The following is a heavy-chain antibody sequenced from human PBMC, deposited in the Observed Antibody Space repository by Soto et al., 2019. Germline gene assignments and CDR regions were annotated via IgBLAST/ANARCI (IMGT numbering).Heavy chain of an antibody. CDR2: ISNYDNT. D-gene: IGHD2-8*01. CDR3: TLYDALVFDF. V-gene: IGHV3-21*01. J-gene: IGHJ4*02. Sequence: PGRSRRLSCAASGFTVNTVNMNWVRQAPGKGLEWVASISNYDNTAYADSVKGRFTVSRDNAKNSRFLQMNSLRAEDTAVYYCTLYDALVFDFWGQGALVSVS. CDR1: GFTVNTVN.